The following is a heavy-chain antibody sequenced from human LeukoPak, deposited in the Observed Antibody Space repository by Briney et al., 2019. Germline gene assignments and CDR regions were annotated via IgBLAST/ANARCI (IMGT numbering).Heavy chain of an antibody. CDR1: GYSFTTYW. CDR3: ARARYCSGGSCYAEY. CDR2: IYPGDSDT. J-gene: IGHJ4*02. V-gene: IGHV5-51*01. Sequence: GESLKISCKGSGYSFTTYWIGWVRQMPGKGLEWMGIIYPGDSDTRYSPSFQGQVTISVDKSISTAYLQWSSLKASDTAMYYCARARYCSGGSCYAEYWGQGTLVTVSS. D-gene: IGHD2-15*01.